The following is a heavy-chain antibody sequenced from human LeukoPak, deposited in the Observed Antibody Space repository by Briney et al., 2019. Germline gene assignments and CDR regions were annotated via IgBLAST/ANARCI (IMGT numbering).Heavy chain of an antibody. Sequence: SETLSLTCTVSGGSISSSSYYWGWIRQPPGKGLEWIGSIYYSGSTYCIGNIYYNGSAYYNPSLKSRVTISVDTSKNQFSLKLSSVTAADTAVYYCAREDTPMIIPFDYWGQGTLVTVSS. V-gene: IGHV4-39*02. CDR2: IYYSGSTYCIGNIYYNGSA. J-gene: IGHJ4*02. CDR3: AREDTPMIIPFDY. CDR1: GGSISSSSYY. D-gene: IGHD5-18*01.